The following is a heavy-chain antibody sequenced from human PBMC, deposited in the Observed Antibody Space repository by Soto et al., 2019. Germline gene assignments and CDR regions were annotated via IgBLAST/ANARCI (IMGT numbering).Heavy chain of an antibody. Sequence: ASVKVSCKASGYTFTGYYMHWVRQAPGQGLEWMGWINPNSGGTNYAQKFQGWVTMTRDTSISTAYMELSRLRSDDTAVYHCARGRGWGSMIVAMDVWGHGTTVTVSS. V-gene: IGHV1-2*04. CDR3: ARGRGWGSMIVAMDV. D-gene: IGHD3-16*01. CDR1: GYTFTGYY. J-gene: IGHJ6*02. CDR2: INPNSGGT.